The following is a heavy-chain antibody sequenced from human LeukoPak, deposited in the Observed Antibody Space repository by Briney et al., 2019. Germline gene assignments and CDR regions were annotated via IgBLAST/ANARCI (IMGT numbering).Heavy chain of an antibody. CDR3: ARHSYETSGYLDY. Sequence: PSETLSLTCAVSGYFISSGYYWGWIRQPPGKGLEWIGSIYHSGSTYYNPSLKSRVTISVDTSKNHFSLKLSSVTAADTAVYYCARHSYETSGYLDYWGQGTLVTVSS. V-gene: IGHV4-38-2*01. D-gene: IGHD3-22*01. CDR1: GYFISSGYY. J-gene: IGHJ4*02. CDR2: IYHSGST.